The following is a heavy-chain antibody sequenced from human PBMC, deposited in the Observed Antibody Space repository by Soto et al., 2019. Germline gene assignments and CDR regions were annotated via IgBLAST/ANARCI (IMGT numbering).Heavy chain of an antibody. CDR2: ITYSGST. D-gene: IGHD6-19*01. V-gene: IGHV4-59*01. J-gene: IGHJ4*02. Sequence: SETLSLTCTVSADSISSYYWSWIRQPPGKGLEWIGHITYSGSTNSNPSIRSRVTISVXXXXXXFXLXLXXXTAAXTAVYYCAGGTGRAVAGKFDYWGQGTLVPVS. CDR1: ADSISSYY. CDR3: AGGTGRAVAGKFDY.